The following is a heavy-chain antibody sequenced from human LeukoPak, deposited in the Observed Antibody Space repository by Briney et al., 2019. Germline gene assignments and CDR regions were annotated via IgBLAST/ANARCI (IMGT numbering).Heavy chain of an antibody. CDR3: AKRHSSGWYVSGYYFDY. CDR2: ISGSGGST. Sequence: PGGSLRLSCAASGFTFSSYAMSWVRQAPGKGLEWVSAISGSGGSTYYADSVKGRFTISRDNSKNTLCLQMNSPRAEDTAVYYCAKRHSSGWYVSGYYFDYWGQGTLVTVSS. V-gene: IGHV3-23*01. J-gene: IGHJ4*02. CDR1: GFTFSSYA. D-gene: IGHD6-19*01.